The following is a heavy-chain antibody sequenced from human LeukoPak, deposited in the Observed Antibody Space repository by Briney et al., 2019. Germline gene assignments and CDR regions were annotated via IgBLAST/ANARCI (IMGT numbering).Heavy chain of an antibody. Sequence: SETLSLTCAVYGGSFSGYYWSWIRQPPGKGLEWIGEINHSGSTNYNPSLKSRVTISVDTSQSQFSLKLSSVTAADTAVYYCARGQGRRTYYDFWSGYYTGFYFDYWGQGTLVTVSS. CDR1: GGSFSGYY. V-gene: IGHV4-34*01. CDR2: INHSGST. D-gene: IGHD3-3*01. CDR3: ARGQGRRTYYDFWSGYYTGFYFDY. J-gene: IGHJ4*02.